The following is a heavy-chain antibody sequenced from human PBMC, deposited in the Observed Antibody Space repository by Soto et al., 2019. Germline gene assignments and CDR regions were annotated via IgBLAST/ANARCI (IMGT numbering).Heavy chain of an antibody. CDR3: ARDLGEMYAI. J-gene: IGHJ4*02. CDR2: ISKTSSNI. Sequence: GGSLRLSCRGSGFLFSSSTMTWVRQAPGKGLEWVSSISKTSSNIYYADSVKGRFTVSRDNAERSLFLHMNSLRAEDTAVYFRARDLGEMYAIWGQGTLVTVSS. CDR1: GFLFSSST. D-gene: IGHD2-8*01. V-gene: IGHV3-21*01.